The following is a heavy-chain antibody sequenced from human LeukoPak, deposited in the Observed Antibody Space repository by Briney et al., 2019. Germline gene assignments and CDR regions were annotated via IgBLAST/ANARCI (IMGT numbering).Heavy chain of an antibody. CDR2: IRYDGSNK. CDR3: TKINDFWSGHQYYFDY. V-gene: IGHV3-30*02. J-gene: IGHJ4*02. Sequence: GGSLRLSCAASGFTFSSYGMRWVRQAPGKGLEWVAFIRYDGSNKYYADSVKGRFTVSRDNSKNTLYLQMSSLRAADTAVYYCTKINDFWSGHQYYFDYWGQGALVIVSS. D-gene: IGHD3-3*01. CDR1: GFTFSSYG.